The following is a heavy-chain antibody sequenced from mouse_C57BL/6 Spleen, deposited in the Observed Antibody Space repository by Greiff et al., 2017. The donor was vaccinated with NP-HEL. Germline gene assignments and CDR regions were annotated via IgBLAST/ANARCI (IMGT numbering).Heavy chain of an antibody. J-gene: IGHJ4*01. Sequence: VQLQQSGPELVKPGASVKISCKASGYTFTDYYMNWVKQSHGKSLEWIGDINPNNGGTSYNQKFKGKATLTVDKSSSTAYMELRSLTSEDSAVYYCARPPRLLYYDRGIYAMDYWGQGTSVTVSS. CDR1: GYTFTDYY. CDR2: INPNNGGT. CDR3: ARPPRLLYYDRGIYAMDY. V-gene: IGHV1-26*01. D-gene: IGHD2-4*01.